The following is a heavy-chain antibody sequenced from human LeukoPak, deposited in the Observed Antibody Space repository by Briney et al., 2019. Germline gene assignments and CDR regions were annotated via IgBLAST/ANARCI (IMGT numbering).Heavy chain of an antibody. V-gene: IGHV4-34*01. J-gene: IGHJ4*02. CDR3: AGESFHYDRAFDY. Sequence: SETLSLTCAISGGSFSGYFWSWIRQPPGKGLEWIGEINHRGNTDYNPSLESRVAISVDSSKSQFSLQLSSVTAADTAVYYCAGESFHYDRAFDYWGQGSLVTVSS. D-gene: IGHD3-10*02. CDR2: INHRGNT. CDR1: GGSFSGYF.